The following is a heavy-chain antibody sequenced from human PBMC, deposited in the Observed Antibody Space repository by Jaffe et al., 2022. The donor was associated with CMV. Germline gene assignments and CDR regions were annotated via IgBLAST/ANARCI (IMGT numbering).Heavy chain of an antibody. CDR1: GFTFRSSD. V-gene: IGHV3-23*01. J-gene: IGHJ4*02. Sequence: EVQLLESGGGLVQPGGSLRLSCAASGFTFRSSDMSWVRQAPGKGLEWVSMISSSGSSTYYADSVKGRFTISRDNSKNTLFLQMNSLRAEDTAVYYCAKDRRGLAVAPVVGIDSWGQGTLVTVSS. CDR2: ISSSGSST. D-gene: IGHD6-13*01. CDR3: AKDRRGLAVAPVVGIDS.